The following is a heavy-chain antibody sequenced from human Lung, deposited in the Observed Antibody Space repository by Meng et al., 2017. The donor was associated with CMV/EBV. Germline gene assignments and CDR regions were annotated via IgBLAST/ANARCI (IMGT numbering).Heavy chain of an antibody. D-gene: IGHD2-2*01. CDR2: IRYDGSNK. CDR3: AMGVSHCSRTNCSNFDY. Sequence: GESXKISCAASGFTFSSYGMHWVRQAPGKGLEWVAFIRYDGSNKYYADSVKGRFTISRDNSKNTLYLQMNSLRGEDTAVYYCAMGVSHCSRTNCSNFDYWGQGTXVTVSS. V-gene: IGHV3-30*02. J-gene: IGHJ4*02. CDR1: GFTFSSYG.